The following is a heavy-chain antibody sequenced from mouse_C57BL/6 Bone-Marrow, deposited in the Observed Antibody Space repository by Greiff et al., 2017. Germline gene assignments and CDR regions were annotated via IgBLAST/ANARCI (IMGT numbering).Heavy chain of an antibody. D-gene: IGHD1-1*01. CDR1: GFTFSSYT. J-gene: IGHJ2*01. CDR2: ISGGGGNT. Sequence: EVQGVESGGGLVKPGGSLKLSCAASGFTFSSYTMSWVRQTPEKRLEWVATISGGGGNTYYPDNVKGRVTIARDNAKNTLYLQMSRLKSEDTALYYCSRQGIITTVVDFDYWGQGTTLTVSS. CDR3: SRQGIITTVVDFDY. V-gene: IGHV5-9*01.